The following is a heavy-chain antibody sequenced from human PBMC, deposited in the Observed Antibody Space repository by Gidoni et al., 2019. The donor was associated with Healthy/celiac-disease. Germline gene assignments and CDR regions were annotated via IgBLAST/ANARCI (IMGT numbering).Heavy chain of an antibody. D-gene: IGHD6-19*01. CDR1: GFTFSSYG. J-gene: IGHJ4*02. CDR2: ISYDGSNK. CDR3: AKDPGGIAVAGNY. V-gene: IGHV3-30*18. Sequence: QLQLVESGGGVVQPGRSLRLSCAASGFTFSSYGMHWVRQAPGKGLEWVAVISYDGSNKYYADSVKGRFTISRDNSKNTLYLQMNSLRAEDTAVYYCAKDPGGIAVAGNYWGQGTLVTVSS.